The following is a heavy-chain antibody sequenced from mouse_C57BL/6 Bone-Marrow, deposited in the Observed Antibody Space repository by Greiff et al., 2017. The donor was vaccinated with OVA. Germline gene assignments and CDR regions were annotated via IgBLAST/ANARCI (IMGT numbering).Heavy chain of an antibody. CDR3: ARSGGYYDAMDY. Sequence: QVQLKQPGAELVKPGASVKMSCKASGYTFTSYWITWVKQRPGQGLEWIGDIYPGSGSTNYNEKFKSKATLTVDTSSSTAYMQLSSLTSEDSAVYYCARSGGYYDAMDYWGQGTSVTVSS. D-gene: IGHD2-2*01. CDR2: IYPGSGST. J-gene: IGHJ4*01. CDR1: GYTFTSYW. V-gene: IGHV1-55*01.